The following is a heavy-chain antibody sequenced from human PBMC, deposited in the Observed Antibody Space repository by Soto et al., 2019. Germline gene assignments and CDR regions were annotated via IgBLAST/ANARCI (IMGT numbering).Heavy chain of an antibody. V-gene: IGHV3-23*01. CDR2: ISGSGDST. Sequence: EVQLLESGGGLVQPGGSLRLSCAASGFTFSSYAMSWVRQAPGKGLEWVSVISGSGDSTYYADSVKGRFTISRDNSKKTLYLQMHSLRAEDTAVYYCARRTSGWYLEYWGQGTLVTVSS. J-gene: IGHJ4*02. D-gene: IGHD6-19*01. CDR1: GFTFSSYA. CDR3: ARRTSGWYLEY.